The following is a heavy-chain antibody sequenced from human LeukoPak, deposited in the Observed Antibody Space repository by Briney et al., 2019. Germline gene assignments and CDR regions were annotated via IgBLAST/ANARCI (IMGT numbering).Heavy chain of an antibody. CDR3: AREGTAMSNYYYYYGMDV. CDR1: GFTFSSYW. J-gene: IGHJ6*02. V-gene: IGHV3-74*01. D-gene: IGHD5-18*01. Sequence: PGGSLRLSCAASGFTFSSYWMHWVRQAPGKGLVWVSRINSDGSSTSYADSVKGRFAISRDNAKNTLYLQMNSLRAEDTAVYYCAREGTAMSNYYYYYGMDVWGQGTTVTVSS. CDR2: INSDGSST.